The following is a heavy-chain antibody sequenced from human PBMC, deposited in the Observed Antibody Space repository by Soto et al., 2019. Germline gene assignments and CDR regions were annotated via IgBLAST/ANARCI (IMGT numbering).Heavy chain of an antibody. CDR2: IYAGGNT. V-gene: IGHV3-66*01. Sequence: EVQMVESGGGLVQPGGSLRLSCAVSGFTVITNYISWVRQAPGKGLEWVSDIYAGGNTYYADSVKGRFAISRDNSKNTLYLEMNSLRAEYTAVYYCARKKSIVGATGYFDYWGQGTLVSVSS. J-gene: IGHJ4*02. CDR1: GFTVITNY. D-gene: IGHD1-26*01. CDR3: ARKKSIVGATGYFDY.